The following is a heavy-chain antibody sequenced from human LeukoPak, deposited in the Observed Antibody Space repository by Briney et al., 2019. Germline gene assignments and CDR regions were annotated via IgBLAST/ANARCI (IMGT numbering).Heavy chain of an antibody. CDR2: ISGSGDNT. J-gene: IGHJ4*02. CDR1: GFTFSSYA. CDR3: ANTHCDSSPIVWNF. Sequence: GGSLRLSCAASGFTFSSYAMSWVRQAPGKGLEWVSGISGSGDNTYYADSVKGRFTISRDNSKNTLYLQIDSLRAEDTAVYYCANTHCDSSPIVWNFWGQGTLVTVSS. V-gene: IGHV3-23*01. D-gene: IGHD6-6*01.